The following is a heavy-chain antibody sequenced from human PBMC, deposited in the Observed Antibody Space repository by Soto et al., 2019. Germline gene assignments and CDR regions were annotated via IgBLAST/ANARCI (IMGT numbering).Heavy chain of an antibody. Sequence: PSETLSLTCTVSGDSVSGYFWNWIRQPPGKGLEWIGYIYYRGTTNYNPSLKSRVTISLDTSKNQFSLKLNSVTAADTAVYYCARVPQSLWGADPLDYWGQGTLVTVSS. CDR2: IYYRGTT. J-gene: IGHJ4*02. V-gene: IGHV4-59*02. CDR1: GDSVSGYF. D-gene: IGHD3-10*01. CDR3: ARVPQSLWGADPLDY.